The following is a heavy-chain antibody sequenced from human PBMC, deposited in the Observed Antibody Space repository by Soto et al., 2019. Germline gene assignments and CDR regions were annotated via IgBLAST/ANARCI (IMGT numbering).Heavy chain of an antibody. D-gene: IGHD3-22*01. V-gene: IGHV3-33*06. CDR2: IWYDGSNK. CDR1: GFTFSRYC. Sequence: PGGSLRLSCAASGFTFSRYCMHWVRQAPGKGLEWVAVIWYDGSNKYYADSVKGRFTISRDNPKNTLYLQMNSLRAEDTAGYYCAKSPASAYYDSSGYPFDYWGQGTLVTVSS. CDR3: AKSPASAYYDSSGYPFDY. J-gene: IGHJ4*02.